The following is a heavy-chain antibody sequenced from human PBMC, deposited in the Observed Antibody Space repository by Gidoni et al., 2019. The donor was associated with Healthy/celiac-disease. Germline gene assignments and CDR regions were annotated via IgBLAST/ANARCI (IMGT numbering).Heavy chain of an antibody. Sequence: EVQLVESGGGLVQPGGSLRLSCADSGFTFSSYEMNWVRQAPGKGLEWVSYISSSGSTIYYADSVKGRFTISRDNAKNSLYLQMNSLRAEDTAVYYCARFPQTTAYYYYGMDVWGQGTTVTVSS. V-gene: IGHV3-48*03. CDR2: ISSSGSTI. J-gene: IGHJ6*02. CDR3: ARFPQTTAYYYYGMDV. CDR1: GFTFSSYE.